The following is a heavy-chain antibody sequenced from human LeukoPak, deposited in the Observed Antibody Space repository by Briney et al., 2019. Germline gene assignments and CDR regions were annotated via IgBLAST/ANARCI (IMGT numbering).Heavy chain of an antibody. V-gene: IGHV3-21*01. D-gene: IGHD3-10*01. CDR3: AREFLNYGSGSYYPVTLDY. CDR2: ISSSSSYI. Sequence: NWVRQAPGKGLEWVSSISSSSSYIYYADSVKGRFTISRDNAKNSLYLQMNSLRAEDTAVYYCAREFLNYGSGSYYPVTLDYWGQGTLVTVSS. J-gene: IGHJ4*02.